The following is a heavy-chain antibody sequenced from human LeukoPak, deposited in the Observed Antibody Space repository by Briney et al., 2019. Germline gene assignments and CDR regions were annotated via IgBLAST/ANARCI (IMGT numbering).Heavy chain of an antibody. Sequence: GGSLRLSCAASGFTFSSNSMNWVRQAPGKGLEWVSSISSSSSYIYYADSVKGRFTISRDNAKNSLYLQMNSLRAEDTAVYYCARGGGTPTRYYYYGMDVWGQGTTVTVSS. CDR1: GFTFSSNS. V-gene: IGHV3-21*01. J-gene: IGHJ6*02. D-gene: IGHD3-16*01. CDR3: ARGGGTPTRYYYYGMDV. CDR2: ISSSSSYI.